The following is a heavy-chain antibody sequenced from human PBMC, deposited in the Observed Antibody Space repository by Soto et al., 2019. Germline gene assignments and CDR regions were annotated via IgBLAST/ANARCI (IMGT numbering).Heavy chain of an antibody. CDR3: AKAYSSSWAPRWFDP. CDR2: ISGSGGST. Sequence: HPGGSLRLSCAASGFTFSSYAMSWVRQAPGKGLEWVSAISGSGGSTYYADSVKGRFTISRDSSKNTLYLQMNSLRAEDTAVYYCAKAYSSSWAPRWFDPWGQGTLVTVSS. D-gene: IGHD6-13*01. CDR1: GFTFSSYA. V-gene: IGHV3-23*01. J-gene: IGHJ5*02.